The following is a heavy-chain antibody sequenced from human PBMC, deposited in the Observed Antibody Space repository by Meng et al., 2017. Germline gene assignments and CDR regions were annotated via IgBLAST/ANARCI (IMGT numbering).Heavy chain of an antibody. Sequence: QVQLVQSGSAFKKPGASVEVSCKASGYTFTSYAMNWVRQAPGQGLEWMGWINTNTGNPTYAQGFTGRFVFSLDTSVSTAYLQISSLKAEDTAVYYCARSDFDSSGYLYYFDYWGPGTLVTVSS. CDR2: INTNTGNP. D-gene: IGHD3-22*01. CDR3: ARSDFDSSGYLYYFDY. V-gene: IGHV7-4-1*02. CDR1: GYTFTSYA. J-gene: IGHJ4*02.